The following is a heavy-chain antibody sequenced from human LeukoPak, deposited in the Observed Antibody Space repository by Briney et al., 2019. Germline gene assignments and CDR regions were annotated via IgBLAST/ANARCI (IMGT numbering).Heavy chain of an antibody. Sequence: SETLSLTCTISGGSTNTYYWSWIRQPPGKGLEWIGYIYYIGSTNYSPSLKSRATVSVDTSKNQFSLKPSSVTAADTAVYYCASKSSDHGELRFDYWGQGALVTVSS. V-gene: IGHV4-59*01. D-gene: IGHD4-17*01. CDR2: IYYIGST. CDR3: ASKSSDHGELRFDY. J-gene: IGHJ4*02. CDR1: GGSTNTYY.